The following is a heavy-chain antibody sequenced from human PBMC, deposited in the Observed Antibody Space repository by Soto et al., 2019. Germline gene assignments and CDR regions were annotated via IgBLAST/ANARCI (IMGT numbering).Heavy chain of an antibody. J-gene: IGHJ3*02. CDR1: GITFSNAW. D-gene: IGHD3-22*01. CDR2: IKSKTDGGPT. Sequence: GGSLRLSCAAYGITFSNAWMSWVSQAQGKGLEWVGRIKSKTDGGPTDYAAPVKGRFTISRGDSKNTLYLQLNSLQTEDTAVYYCTTDPYSYDSSCPDAFDIWGQGTMATVSS. V-gene: IGHV3-15*01. CDR3: TTDPYSYDSSCPDAFDI.